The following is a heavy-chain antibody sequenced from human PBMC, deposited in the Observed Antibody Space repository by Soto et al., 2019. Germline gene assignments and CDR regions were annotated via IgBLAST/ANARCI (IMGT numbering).Heavy chain of an antibody. J-gene: IGHJ4*02. D-gene: IGHD6-19*01. V-gene: IGHV3-23*01. CDR1: GFTFSNYA. CDR2: ISGSGVTT. Sequence: LRLSCAASGFTFSNYAMTWVRQAPGKGLEYISAISGSGVTTYYADSMKGRFTISRDNSKNTLYLQMNSLRAEDTAVYYCAKVWGIAVAGPPYYFEYWGQGTLVTVSS. CDR3: AKVWGIAVAGPPYYFEY.